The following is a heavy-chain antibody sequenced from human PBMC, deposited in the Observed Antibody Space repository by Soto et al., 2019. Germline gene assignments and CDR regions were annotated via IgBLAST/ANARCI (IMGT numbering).Heavy chain of an antibody. Sequence: SVKVSCKASGGTCSNSGISCVLQSPLQCREWMGGIIPIFDTTNYAQKLQGRITIIADESTNTVYMELSNLRSADTGVYYCARAPILVSVTLHENYFDSWGQGTLVTVSS. CDR2: IIPIFDTT. V-gene: IGHV1-69*13. CDR1: GGTCSNSG. D-gene: IGHD2-21*02. CDR3: ARAPILVSVTLHENYFDS. J-gene: IGHJ4*02.